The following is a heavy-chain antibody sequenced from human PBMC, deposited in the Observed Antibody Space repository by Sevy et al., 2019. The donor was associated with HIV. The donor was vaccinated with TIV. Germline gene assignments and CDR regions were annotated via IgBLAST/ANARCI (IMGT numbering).Heavy chain of an antibody. CDR3: ARSLADHYYGMDV. CDR2: IYYNGRT. V-gene: IGHV4-59*01. J-gene: IGHJ6*02. CDR1: GASISSYY. Sequence: SETLSLTCTVSGASISSYYWSWIRQPPGKGLEWVGYIYYNGRTNYNPSLKSRVTISVDTSKNQFSLKLISVTAADTAVYYCARSLADHYYGMDVRGQGTTVTVFS.